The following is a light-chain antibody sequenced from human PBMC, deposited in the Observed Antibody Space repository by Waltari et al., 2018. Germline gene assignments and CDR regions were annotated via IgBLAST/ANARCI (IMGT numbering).Light chain of an antibody. V-gene: IGLV2-14*01. CDR1: SSDIGGDNF. CDR2: DVS. J-gene: IGLJ1*01. Sequence: QSALTQPASVSGSPEQSTTISCTGTSSDIGGDNFVSWYQQHPGKAPKLILFDVSDRPSGVSNRFSGSKSGNSASLTISGLQAEDEADYYCSSYTRSSSYVFGTGTKVTVL. CDR3: SSYTRSSSYV.